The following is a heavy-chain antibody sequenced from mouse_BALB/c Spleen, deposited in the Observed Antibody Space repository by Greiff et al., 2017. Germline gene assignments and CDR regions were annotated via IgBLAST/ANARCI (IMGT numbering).Heavy chain of an antibody. CDR2: ISSGGSYT. CDR3: ARGGTGTPFAY. J-gene: IGHJ3*01. Sequence: DVHLVESGGGLVKPGGSLKLSCAASGFTFSSYAMSWVRQSPEKRLEWVAEISSGGSYTYYPDTVTGRFTISRDNAKNTLYLEMSSLRSEDTAMYYCARGGTGTPFAYWGQGTLVTVSA. D-gene: IGHD4-1*01. CDR1: GFTFSSYA. V-gene: IGHV5-9-4*01.